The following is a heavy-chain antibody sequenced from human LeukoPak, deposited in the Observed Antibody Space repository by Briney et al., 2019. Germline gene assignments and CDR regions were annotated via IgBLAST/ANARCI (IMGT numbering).Heavy chain of an antibody. CDR1: GYSITSGYY. V-gene: IGHV4-38-2*01. CDR2: IYHSGST. CDR3: ARISSGGNFDFDC. D-gene: IGHD2-15*01. Sequence: SETPSLTCAVSGYSITSGYYWGWIRQPPGKGLEWIGSIYHSGSTYYNPSLKSRVTISVDTSKNQFSLKLSSVTAADTAMYYCARISSGGNFDFDCWGQGTLVTVSS. J-gene: IGHJ4*02.